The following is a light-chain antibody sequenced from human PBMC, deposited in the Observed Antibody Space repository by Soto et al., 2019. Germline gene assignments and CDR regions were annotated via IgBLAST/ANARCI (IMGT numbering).Light chain of an antibody. CDR3: QQYSNWPIT. V-gene: IGKV3-11*01. Sequence: EIVLTQSPATLSLSPGERATLSCRASQSVNSYLAWYQQKPGQAPRLLIYDKSNRATGIPARFSGSGSGTDFTLTISSLEPEDFAVYYCQQYSNWPITFGPGTKVDIK. J-gene: IGKJ3*01. CDR1: QSVNSY. CDR2: DKS.